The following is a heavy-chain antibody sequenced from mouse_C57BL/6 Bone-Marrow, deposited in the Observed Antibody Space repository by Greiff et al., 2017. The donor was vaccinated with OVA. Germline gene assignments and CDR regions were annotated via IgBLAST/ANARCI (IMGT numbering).Heavy chain of an antibody. V-gene: IGHV1-42*01. J-gene: IGHJ3*01. CDR2: INPSTGGT. CDR1: GYSFTGYY. CDR3: ASDGYPAWFAY. D-gene: IGHD2-3*01. Sequence: VQLKESGPELVKPGASVKISCKASGYSFTGYYMNWVKQSPEKSLEWIGEINPSTGGTTYNQKFKAKATLTVDKSSSTAYMQLKSLTSEDSAVYYCASDGYPAWFAYWGQGTLVTVSA.